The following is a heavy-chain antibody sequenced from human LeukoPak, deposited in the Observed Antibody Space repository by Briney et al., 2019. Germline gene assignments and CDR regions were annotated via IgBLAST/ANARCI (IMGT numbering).Heavy chain of an antibody. CDR3: ARGYYDSSGPDY. Sequence: PSQTLSLTCTVSGGSISSGSYYWSWIRQPAGKGLEWIGRIYTSGSTNYNPSLKSRVTISVDTSKNQFSLKLSSVTAADTAVYYCARGYYDSSGPDYWGQGTLVTVSS. CDR2: IYTSGST. J-gene: IGHJ4*02. V-gene: IGHV4-61*02. D-gene: IGHD3-22*01. CDR1: GGSISSGSYY.